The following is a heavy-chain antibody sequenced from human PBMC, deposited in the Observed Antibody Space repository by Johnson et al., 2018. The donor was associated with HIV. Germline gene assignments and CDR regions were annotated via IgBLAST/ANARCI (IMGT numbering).Heavy chain of an antibody. CDR2: ISFDGSNE. V-gene: IGHV3-30*04. CDR1: GLNFSDYG. J-gene: IGHJ3*02. CDR3: VRGRISTVVVDLRGGGFDI. Sequence: QVQLVESGGGVVQPGMFVTLSCAASGLNFSDYGMHWVRQAPGKGLEWVAVISFDGSNEYYADSVKGRLTISRDNSKNTLHLQMNSLRTEDTAVYYCVRGRISTVVVDLRGGGFDIWGQGTLVTVSS. D-gene: IGHD2-2*01.